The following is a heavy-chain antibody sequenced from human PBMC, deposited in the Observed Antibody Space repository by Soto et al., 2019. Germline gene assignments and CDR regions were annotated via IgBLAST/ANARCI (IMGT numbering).Heavy chain of an antibody. Sequence: SETLSLTRRVSGDSIGSEGHYWNWNRQRPEKCLEWIGSIYYSGSTHYSPSIRSRPTISLDTSKNQFFLRLVSVTAADTALYYCARDQALAPTVSGYWSQG. D-gene: IGHD3-10*01. CDR1: GDSIGSEGHY. CDR2: IYYSGST. CDR3: ARDQALAPTVSGY. V-gene: IGHV4-31*03. J-gene: IGHJ4*02.